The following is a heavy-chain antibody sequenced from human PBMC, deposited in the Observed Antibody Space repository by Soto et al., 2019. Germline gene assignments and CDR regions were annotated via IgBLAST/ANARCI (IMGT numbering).Heavy chain of an antibody. D-gene: IGHD3-9*01. V-gene: IGHV3-15*07. CDR3: SALLPDWGAYAFDY. CDR1: GFTFNRAW. Sequence: EVQLVESGGGLVEPGGSLRLSCAASGFTFNRAWMNWVRQGPGKGLEWVGRVKSKFDGGTIDYAAPVKGRFTISRDDSRNTVYLQMNSLSTEDTAMYYCSALLPDWGAYAFDYWGQGALVTVSS. CDR2: VKSKFDGGTI. J-gene: IGHJ4*02.